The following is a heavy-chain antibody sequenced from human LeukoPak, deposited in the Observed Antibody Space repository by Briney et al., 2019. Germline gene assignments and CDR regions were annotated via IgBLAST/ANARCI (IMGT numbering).Heavy chain of an antibody. J-gene: IGHJ6*02. CDR3: ARDLPESTVYVSRYFEYGMDV. CDR1: GYTFTSCG. V-gene: IGHV1-18*01. Sequence: ASVKVSYKASGYTFTSCGISWARQAPGQGLEWMGWISAYNGNTNYAQKLRGRVTMTTDTSTSTAYMELRSLRSDDTAVYYCARDLPESTVYVSRYFEYGMDVWGQGTTDTVSS. D-gene: IGHD3-9*01. CDR2: ISAYNGNT.